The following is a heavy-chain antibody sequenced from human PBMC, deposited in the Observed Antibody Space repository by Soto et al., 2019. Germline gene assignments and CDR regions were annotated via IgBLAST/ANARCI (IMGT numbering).Heavy chain of an antibody. Sequence: LPTHSFTCAISGDRDSRGTATSSWIRQSPSRGLEWLGRTYYRSKWFYDYAPSVQSRIAITPDTSKNQLSLHLNSVSPENTAIFFCARDGSGWLWYFDLWGRGTLVTVSS. CDR2: TYYRSKWFY. V-gene: IGHV6-1*01. J-gene: IGHJ2*01. CDR1: GDRDSRGTAT. D-gene: IGHD6-19*01. CDR3: ARDGSGWLWYFDL.